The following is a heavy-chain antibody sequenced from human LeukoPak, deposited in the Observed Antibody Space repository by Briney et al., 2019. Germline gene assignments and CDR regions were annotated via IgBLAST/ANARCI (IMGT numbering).Heavy chain of an antibody. J-gene: IGHJ3*01. Sequence: GGSLRLSCAASGLIFHNYALVWIRRAPGKGPEWGSVILGGGGTFYADAVKGRFTISRDNSKNTLYLQTNSLRAEDTATYYCGQDPNGNYIGAFDFWGRGTMVTVSS. CDR1: GLIFHNYA. CDR3: GQDPNGNYIGAFDF. CDR2: ILGGGGT. D-gene: IGHD4-17*01. V-gene: IGHV3-23*01.